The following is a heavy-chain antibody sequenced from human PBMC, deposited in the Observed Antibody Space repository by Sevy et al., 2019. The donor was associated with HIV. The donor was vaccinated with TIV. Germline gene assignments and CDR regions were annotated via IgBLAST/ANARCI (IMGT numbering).Heavy chain of an antibody. V-gene: IGHV3-11*01. J-gene: IGHJ4*02. CDR3: ARESWFGELAPDY. CDR2: ISSSGSTI. Sequence: GGSLRLSCVASGFTFSDYYMSWIRQAPGKGLEWVSYISSSGSTIYYADSVKGRFTISRDNAKNSLYLQMNSLRAEDTAVYYCARESWFGELAPDYWGQGTLVTVSS. D-gene: IGHD3-10*01. CDR1: GFTFSDYY.